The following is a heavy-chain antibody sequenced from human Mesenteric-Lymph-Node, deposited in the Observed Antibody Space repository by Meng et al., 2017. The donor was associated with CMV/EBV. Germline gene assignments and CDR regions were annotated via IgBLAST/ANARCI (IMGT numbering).Heavy chain of an antibody. D-gene: IGHD7-27*01. CDR3: AVTNWEKVDY. Sequence: SETLSLTCTVSGDFISSSHYWWGWIRQPPGKGLEWIGSIFYSGRPYFDPSLKSRVTISIDTSKNQFSLKLSSVTAADTAVYYCAVTNWEKVDYWGQGTLVTVSS. CDR1: GDFISSSHYW. J-gene: IGHJ4*02. V-gene: IGHV4-39*07. CDR2: IFYSGRP.